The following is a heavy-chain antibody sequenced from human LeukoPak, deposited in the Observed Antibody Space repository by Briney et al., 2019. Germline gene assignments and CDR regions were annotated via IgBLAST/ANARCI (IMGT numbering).Heavy chain of an antibody. D-gene: IGHD3-3*02. Sequence: GGTLRLSCAASGFTFSSHGMNWVRQAPGKGLEWVSGISPSGGITYYTDSVKGRFTISRDNSKNTVSLQMNSLRSEDTAVYYCAKFSNSCFDPWGQGTLVTVSS. J-gene: IGHJ5*02. CDR3: AKFSNSCFDP. CDR1: GFTFSSHG. V-gene: IGHV3-23*01. CDR2: ISPSGGIT.